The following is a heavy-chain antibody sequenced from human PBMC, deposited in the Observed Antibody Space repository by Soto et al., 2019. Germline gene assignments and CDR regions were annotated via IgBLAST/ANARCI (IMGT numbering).Heavy chain of an antibody. CDR3: ARGKGYCSDTSCPDFDY. D-gene: IGHD2-15*01. V-gene: IGHV1-69*02. J-gene: IGHJ4*02. CDR1: GGTLSSYT. Sequence: QVQLVQSGAEVKKPGSSVKVSCKASGGTLSSYTFSWVRQAPGQGLEWMGRVIPNLGVTNYAKKFQGRLTIIVITSTSTASMEVNRLRYLETAVYYCARGKGYCSDTSCPDFDYWGQGTLVTVSS. CDR2: VIPNLGVT.